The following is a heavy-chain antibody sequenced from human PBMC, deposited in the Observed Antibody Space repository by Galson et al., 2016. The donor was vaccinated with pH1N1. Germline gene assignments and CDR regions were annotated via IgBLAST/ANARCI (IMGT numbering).Heavy chain of an antibody. CDR2: IYPSDSDT. CDR1: GYSFTNYW. Sequence: QSGAEVKKPGESLKISCKSSGYSFTNYWIAWVRQMPGKGLQWMGIIYPSDSDTRYSPSFQGQVTISADKSISTAYLRWSSLKASDTAIYYCARGSGSPGAYYYYGMDVWGQGTTVTVSS. CDR3: ARGSGSPGAYYYYGMDV. V-gene: IGHV5-51*03. D-gene: IGHD3-10*01. J-gene: IGHJ6*02.